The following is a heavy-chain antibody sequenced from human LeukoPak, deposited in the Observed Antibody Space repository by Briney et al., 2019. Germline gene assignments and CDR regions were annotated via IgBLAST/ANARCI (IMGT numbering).Heavy chain of an antibody. J-gene: IGHJ1*01. CDR3: ARIATTTVVTQAFQH. D-gene: IGHD4-23*01. CDR2: ISSSSSYI. CDR1: GFTFSSYS. Sequence: GGSLRLSCAASGFTFSSYSMNWVRQAPGKGLEWVSSISSSSSYIYYADSVKGRFTISRDNAKNSLYLQMNSLRAEDTAVYYCARIATTTVVTQAFQHWVRAPWSPSPQ. V-gene: IGHV3-21*01.